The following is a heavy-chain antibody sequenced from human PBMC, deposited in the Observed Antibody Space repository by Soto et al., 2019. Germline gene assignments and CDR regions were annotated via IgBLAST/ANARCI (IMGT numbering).Heavy chain of an antibody. Sequence: SETLSLTCTVSGGSISSYYWSWIRQPPGKGLEWIGYIYYSGSTNYNPSLKSRVTISVDTSKNQFSLKLSSVTAADTAVYYCARHGAIGGYDTYYFDYWGQGTLGTVSA. CDR3: ARHGAIGGYDTYYFDY. V-gene: IGHV4-59*08. D-gene: IGHD5-12*01. J-gene: IGHJ4*02. CDR1: GGSISSYY. CDR2: IYYSGST.